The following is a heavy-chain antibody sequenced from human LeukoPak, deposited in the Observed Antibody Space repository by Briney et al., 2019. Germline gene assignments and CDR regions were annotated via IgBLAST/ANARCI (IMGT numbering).Heavy chain of an antibody. CDR2: IWSHGNRK. V-gene: IGHV3-33*01. J-gene: IGHJ3*01. Sequence: SGGALRLSCIPSGFSFSSYVMHWVRQAPGKGLEWVAVIWSHGNRKHHSDSVEGRFAISRDNSKNILYLQMNNLRAQDTALYYCARDSAADDKDFDLGGQGTMVTVSS. D-gene: IGHD6-25*01. CDR1: GFSFSSYV. CDR3: ARDSAADDKDFDL.